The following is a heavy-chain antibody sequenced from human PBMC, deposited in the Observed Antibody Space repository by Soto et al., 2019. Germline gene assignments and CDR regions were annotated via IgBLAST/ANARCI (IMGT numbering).Heavy chain of an antibody. CDR2: INPSGGST. D-gene: IGHD5-12*01. CDR3: ARDVEMATIDAYFDY. CDR1: GYTFTSYY. V-gene: IGHV1-46*01. J-gene: IGHJ4*02. Sequence: ASVKVSCKASGYTFTSYYMHWVRQAPGQGLEWMGIINPSGGSTSYAQKFQGRVTMTRDTSISTAYMELSRLRSDDTAVYYCARDVEMATIDAYFDYWGQGTLVTVSS.